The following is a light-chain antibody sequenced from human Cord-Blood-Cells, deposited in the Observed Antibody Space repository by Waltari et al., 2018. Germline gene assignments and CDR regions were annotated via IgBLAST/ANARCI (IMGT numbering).Light chain of an antibody. CDR3: SSYTSSSTLYV. J-gene: IGLJ1*01. V-gene: IGLV2-14*03. CDR1: SSDVGGYNY. CDR2: DVS. Sequence: QSALTQPASLSGSPGQSITIPCTGTSSDVGGYNYVSWYQQHPGKAPKLMIYDVSNRPSGVSNRFSGSKSGNTASLTISGLQAEDEADYYCSSYTSSSTLYVFGTGTKVTVL.